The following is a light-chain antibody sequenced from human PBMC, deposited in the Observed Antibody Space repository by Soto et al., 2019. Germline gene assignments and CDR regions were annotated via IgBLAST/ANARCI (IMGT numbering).Light chain of an antibody. V-gene: IGLV2-11*01. CDR2: DVS. J-gene: IGLJ1*01. CDR1: SSDVGGFNY. Sequence: QSALTQPRSVSGSPGQSVTISCTGTSSDVGGFNYVSWYQQHPDKAPKLMIYDVSQRPSGVPGRFSGSKSGNTASLTISGLQAEDEADHYCCSFAGTYTYVFGTGTKVTVL. CDR3: CSFAGTYTYV.